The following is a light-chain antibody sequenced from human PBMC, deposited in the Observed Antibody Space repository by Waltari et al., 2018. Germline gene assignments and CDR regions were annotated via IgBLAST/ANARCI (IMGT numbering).Light chain of an antibody. CDR3: ALYMGSGIWV. J-gene: IGLJ3*02. CDR1: SGSLSTTSY. Sequence: QPVVTPEPSLSVSPGGTVTLTCSLSSGSLSTTSYPTWYQPTPGQAPRTLVYKANARSSGVPDRFSGSILGNTAALTITGAQADDESDYYCALYMGSGIWVFGGGTRLTVL. CDR2: KAN. V-gene: IGLV8-61*01.